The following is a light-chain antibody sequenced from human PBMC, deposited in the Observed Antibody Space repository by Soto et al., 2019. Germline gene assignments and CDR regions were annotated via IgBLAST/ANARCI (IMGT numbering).Light chain of an antibody. V-gene: IGLV2-14*01. CDR1: SGEVGRYNH. CDR2: EVT. Sequence: QSALTQPASVSGSPGQSITISCAGTSGEVGRYNHVAWYQQHPGKAPKLMIYEVTKRPSGVSNPFSGSKSGNTASLNISGLQAEDEADYYCISYTGSSTSYVFGTGTKVTVL. CDR3: ISYTGSSTSYV. J-gene: IGLJ1*01.